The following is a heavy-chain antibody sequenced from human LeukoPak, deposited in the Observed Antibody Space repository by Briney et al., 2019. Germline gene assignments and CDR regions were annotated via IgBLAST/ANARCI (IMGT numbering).Heavy chain of an antibody. CDR3: ARASTPYHSRYYSPSDY. CDR1: GFTFSTYW. D-gene: IGHD3-22*01. Sequence: PGGSLRLSCAASGFTFSTYWMSWVRQAPGKGLEWVANINQDGGEKYYVDSVKGRFTISRDNAKNSPYLQMNSLRAEDTAVYFCARASTPYHSRYYSPSDYWGQGTLVTVSS. CDR2: INQDGGEK. J-gene: IGHJ4*02. V-gene: IGHV3-7*01.